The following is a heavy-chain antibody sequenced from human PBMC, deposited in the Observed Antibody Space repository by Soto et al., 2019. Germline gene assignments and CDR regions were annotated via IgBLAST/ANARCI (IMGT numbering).Heavy chain of an antibody. CDR2: INHSGST. CDR3: ARAFEYSSSIYYYYYMDV. D-gene: IGHD6-6*01. CDR1: GGSFSGYY. J-gene: IGHJ6*03. Sequence: SETLSLTCAVYGGSFSGYYWSWIRQPPGKGLEWIGEINHSGSTNYNPSLKSRVTISVDTSKNQFSLKLSSVTAADTAVYYCARAFEYSSSIYYYYYMDVWAKGTKVTVSS. V-gene: IGHV4-34*01.